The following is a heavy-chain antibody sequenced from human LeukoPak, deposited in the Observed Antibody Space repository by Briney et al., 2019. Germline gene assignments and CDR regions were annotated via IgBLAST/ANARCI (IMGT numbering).Heavy chain of an antibody. V-gene: IGHV5-51*01. D-gene: IGHD6-13*01. Sequence: LGESLKISCKISGDRLTNNWIGWVGQVPGKGLEWMGLIYPGKSDTRYSPLFQGQVTLSVDRSISTAYLHWSGLKASDTAIYYCAGFALTSSLDYWGQGTLVTVSS. CDR3: AGFALTSSLDY. CDR2: IYPGKSDT. CDR1: GDRLTNNW. J-gene: IGHJ4*02.